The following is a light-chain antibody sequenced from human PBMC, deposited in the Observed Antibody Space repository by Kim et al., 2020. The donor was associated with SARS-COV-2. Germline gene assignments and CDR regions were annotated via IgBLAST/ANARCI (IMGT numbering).Light chain of an antibody. CDR3: QQRSDWLT. CDR2: DAS. Sequence: DSVLTQSPATLSLAPGERATLSCRASQSVSSYLAWYQQKPGQAPRLLIYDASNRATGIPARFSGSGSGTDFTLTISSLEPEDVAVYYCQQRSDWLTLGGGTKVHIK. CDR1: QSVSSY. V-gene: IGKV3-11*01. J-gene: IGKJ4*01.